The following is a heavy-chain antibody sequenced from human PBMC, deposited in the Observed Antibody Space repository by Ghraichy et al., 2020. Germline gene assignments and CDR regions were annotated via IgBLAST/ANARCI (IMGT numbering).Heavy chain of an antibody. CDR1: GFTVSSNY. V-gene: IGHV3-66*01. CDR2: IYSGGST. J-gene: IGHJ3*02. CDR3: ASRTALIAVAGLDAFDI. D-gene: IGHD6-19*01. Sequence: LSLTCAASGFTVSSNYMSWVRQAPGKGLEWVSVIYSGGSTYYADSVKGRFTISRDNSKNTLYLQMNSLRAEDTAVYYCASRTALIAVAGLDAFDIWGQGTMVTVSS.